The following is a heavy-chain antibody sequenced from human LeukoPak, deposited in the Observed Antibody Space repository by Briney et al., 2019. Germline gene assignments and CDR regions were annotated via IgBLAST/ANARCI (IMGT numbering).Heavy chain of an antibody. CDR2: ISGSGGST. CDR3: AKDKDYGGNSPEFDY. CDR1: GFTFSSYA. Sequence: GGSLRLSCAASGFTFSSYAMSWVRQAPGKGLEWVAAISGSGGSTYYADSVKGRFTISRDNSKNTLYLQMNSLRAEDTAVYYCAKDKDYGGNSPEFDYWGQGTLVTVSS. V-gene: IGHV3-23*01. D-gene: IGHD4-23*01. J-gene: IGHJ4*02.